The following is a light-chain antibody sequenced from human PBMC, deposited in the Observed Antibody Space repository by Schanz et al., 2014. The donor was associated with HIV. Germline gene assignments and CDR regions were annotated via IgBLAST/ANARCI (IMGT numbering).Light chain of an antibody. CDR1: QSVSSN. CDR3: QHYGSSRPWT. CDR2: GAS. Sequence: EIVMTQSPATLSVSPGERATLSCRASQSVSSNLAWYQQKPGQAPRLLIYGASSRATGIPDRFSGSGSGTDFTLTISRLETEDFAVYSCQHYGSSRPWTFGQGTKVEIK. J-gene: IGKJ1*01. V-gene: IGKV3-20*01.